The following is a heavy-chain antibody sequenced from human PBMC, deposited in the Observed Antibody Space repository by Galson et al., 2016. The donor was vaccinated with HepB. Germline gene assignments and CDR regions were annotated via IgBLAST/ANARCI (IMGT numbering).Heavy chain of an antibody. J-gene: IGHJ3*02. CDR2: IYPGDSDT. V-gene: IGHV5-51*01. D-gene: IGHD3-3*01. CDR1: GYKFISYW. CDR3: ARGGPTITIFGVEHDTLDI. Sequence: QSGAEVKEPGESLKISCKGSGYKFISYWIGWVRQMPGKGLEWKGIIYPGDSDTRYSPSFQGQVTISTDKSISTAYLQWSSLKASDTAIYYCARGGPTITIFGVEHDTLDIWGQGTMVTVSS.